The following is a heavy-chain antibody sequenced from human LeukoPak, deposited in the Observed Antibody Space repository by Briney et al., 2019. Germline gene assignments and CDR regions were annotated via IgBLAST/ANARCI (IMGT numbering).Heavy chain of an antibody. CDR1: GFTFSSYA. D-gene: IGHD1-26*01. CDR3: ARPVDSWEGWFDP. CDR2: ISGSGGST. Sequence: GGSLRLSCAASGFTFSSYAMSWVRQAPGKGLEWVSAISGSGGSTYYADSVKGRFTISRDNSKNTLYLQMNSLTADDTAVYYCARPVDSWEGWFDPWGQGTRVTVSS. J-gene: IGHJ5*02. V-gene: IGHV3-23*01.